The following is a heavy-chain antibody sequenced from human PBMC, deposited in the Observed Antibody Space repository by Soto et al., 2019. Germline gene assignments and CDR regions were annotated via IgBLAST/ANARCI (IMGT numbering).Heavy chain of an antibody. V-gene: IGHV3-53*04. J-gene: IGHJ2*01. CDR1: GFTVSSNY. D-gene: IGHD2-21*02. CDR3: ARDQPRAYCGGNCYSDWYFDL. Sequence: EVQLVESGGGLVQPGGSLRLSCAASGFTVSSNYMSWVRQAPGKGLEWVSVIYSGGSTYYADSVKGRFTISRHNSKNTLYPQMNSLRAEDTAVYYCARDQPRAYCGGNCYSDWYFDLWGRGTLVTVSS. CDR2: IYSGGST.